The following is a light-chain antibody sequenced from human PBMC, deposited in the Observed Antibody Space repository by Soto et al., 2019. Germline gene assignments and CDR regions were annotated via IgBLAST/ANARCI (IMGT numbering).Light chain of an antibody. J-gene: IGKJ4*01. CDR2: DTS. CDR3: QQYGCSART. V-gene: IGKV3-20*01. CDR1: QRLTNTI. Sequence: QPPGLLLLSKGQSATLSCRATQRLTNTIMAWYQQKPGQAPRLLIYDTSSRASGIPDRFSGSGSGTDFTLTISRLETEDFAVYYCQQYGCSARTFGEGTKVDIK.